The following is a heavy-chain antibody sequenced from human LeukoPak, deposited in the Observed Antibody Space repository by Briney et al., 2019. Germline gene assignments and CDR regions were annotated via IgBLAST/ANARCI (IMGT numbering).Heavy chain of an antibody. V-gene: IGHV4-59*08. CDR3: ATMYSGYGSLDDY. Sequence: SETLSLTCTVSGGSISSHYWSWIRQPPGKGLEWIGYIYYSGSTNYNPSLKSRVTISVDTSKNQFSLKLSSVTAADTAVYYCATMYSGYGSLDDYWGQGTLVTVSS. D-gene: IGHD5-12*01. CDR2: IYYSGST. J-gene: IGHJ4*02. CDR1: GGSISSHY.